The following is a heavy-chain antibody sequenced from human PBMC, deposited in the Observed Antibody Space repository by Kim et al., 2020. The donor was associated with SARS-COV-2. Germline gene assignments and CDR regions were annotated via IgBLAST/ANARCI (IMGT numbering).Heavy chain of an antibody. J-gene: IGHJ1*01. V-gene: IGHV7-4-1*02. CDR3: ASASILWWSRAIPHEYFQH. CDR1: GYTFTSYA. D-gene: IGHD2-21*01. Sequence: ASVKVSCKASGYTFTSYAMNWVRQAPGQGLEWMGWINTNTGNPTYAQGFTGRFVFSLDTSVSTAYLQISSLKAEDTAVYYCASASILWWSRAIPHEYFQHWGQGTLVTVSS. CDR2: INTNTGNP.